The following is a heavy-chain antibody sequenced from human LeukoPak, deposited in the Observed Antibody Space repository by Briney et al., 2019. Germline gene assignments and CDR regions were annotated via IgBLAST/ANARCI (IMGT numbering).Heavy chain of an antibody. J-gene: IGHJ4*02. CDR2: ISGSGGDT. D-gene: IGHD2-8*02. V-gene: IGHV3-23*01. CDR3: AKDATRYWDFDY. Sequence: GGSLRLSCAASGFTFSTYAMSWVRQAPGKGLEWVSVISGSGGDTYYADSVKGRFTISRDNSKNTLYLQMNSLRAEDTAVYYCAKDATRYWDFDYWGQGTLVIVSS. CDR1: GFTFSTYA.